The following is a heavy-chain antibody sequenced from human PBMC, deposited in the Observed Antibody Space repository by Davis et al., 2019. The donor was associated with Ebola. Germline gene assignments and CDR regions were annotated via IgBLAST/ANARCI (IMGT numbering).Heavy chain of an antibody. V-gene: IGHV4-39*01. D-gene: IGHD5-12*01. CDR3: ARKYSGYDYPRY. CDR2: INHSGSN. CDR1: GGSISSGGYY. J-gene: IGHJ4*02. Sequence: SGSLRLSCTVSGGSISSGGYYWSWIRQPPGKGLEWIGEINHSGSNNYNPSLKSRVTISVDTSKNQFYLKLSSVTAADTAVYYCARKYSGYDYPRYWGQGTLVTVSS.